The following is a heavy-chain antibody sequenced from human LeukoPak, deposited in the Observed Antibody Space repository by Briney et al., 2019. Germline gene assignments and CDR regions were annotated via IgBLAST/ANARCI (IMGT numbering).Heavy chain of an antibody. Sequence: TSETLSLTCTVSGGPVSSYYWSWIRQPPGKGLEWIGYIYYSGSTNYNPSLKSRVTISVDTSKNQFSLKLSSVTAADTAVYYCARFLGGYDYFDYWGQGTLVTVSS. D-gene: IGHD1-26*01. CDR2: IYYSGST. J-gene: IGHJ4*02. CDR1: GGPVSSYY. CDR3: ARFLGGYDYFDY. V-gene: IGHV4-59*02.